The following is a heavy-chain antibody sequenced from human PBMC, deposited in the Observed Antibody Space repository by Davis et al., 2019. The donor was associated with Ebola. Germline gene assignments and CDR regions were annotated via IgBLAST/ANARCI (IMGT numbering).Heavy chain of an antibody. CDR3: VRDPALVVTGGGWFFGL. CDR2: IKQDGSEK. J-gene: IGHJ2*01. V-gene: IGHV3-7*01. D-gene: IGHD2-21*02. Sequence: PGGSLRLSCAASGFTFSSYWMSWVRQAPGKGLEWVANIKQDGSEKYYVDSVKGRFTISRDNAKNSLYLQMNSLRAEDTAVYYCVRDPALVVTGGGWFFGLWGRGTLVTVSS. CDR1: GFTFSSYW.